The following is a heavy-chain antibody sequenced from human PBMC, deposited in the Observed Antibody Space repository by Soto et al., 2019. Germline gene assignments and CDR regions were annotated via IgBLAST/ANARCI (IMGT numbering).Heavy chain of an antibody. CDR3: ARGGDDCSSTSCYTVFSWFDP. V-gene: IGHV1-18*04. J-gene: IGHJ5*02. CDR2: ISAYNGNT. D-gene: IGHD2-2*02. Sequence: ASVKVSCKASGYTFTSYSISWVRQAPGQGLEWMGWISAYNGNTNYAQKLQGRVTMTTDTSTSTAYMELSSLRSEDTAVYYCARGGDDCSSTSCYTVFSWFDPWGQGTLGTVSS. CDR1: GYTFTSYS.